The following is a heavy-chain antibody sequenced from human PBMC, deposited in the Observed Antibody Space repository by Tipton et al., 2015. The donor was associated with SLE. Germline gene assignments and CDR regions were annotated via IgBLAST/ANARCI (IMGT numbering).Heavy chain of an antibody. D-gene: IGHD1-26*01. CDR2: IGPSGSTT. V-gene: IGHV3-11*01. J-gene: IGHJ5*02. CDR1: GLSLSDYY. Sequence: GSLRLSCTASGLSLSDYYMTWIRQAPGKGLEWLSYIGPSGSTTRYADSVKGRFTISRDNTRNSLYLHMSSLRAEDTAMYYCARDFLTRSDGQGAPWGQGTLVTVSS. CDR3: ARDFLTRSDGQGAP.